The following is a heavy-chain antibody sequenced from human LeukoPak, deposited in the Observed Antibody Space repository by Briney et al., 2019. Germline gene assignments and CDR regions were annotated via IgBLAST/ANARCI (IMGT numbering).Heavy chain of an antibody. CDR1: GGTFSSYA. J-gene: IGHJ3*02. CDR2: IIPIFGTA. CDR3: ARDTHKVVVGALLNAFDI. V-gene: IGHV1-69*05. D-gene: IGHD1-26*01. Sequence: RASVTVSCKASGGTFSSYAISWVRQAPGQGLEWMGGIIPIFGTANYAQKFQGRVTITTDESTSTAYMELSSLRSEDTAVYYCARDTHKVVVGALLNAFDIWGQGTMVTVSS.